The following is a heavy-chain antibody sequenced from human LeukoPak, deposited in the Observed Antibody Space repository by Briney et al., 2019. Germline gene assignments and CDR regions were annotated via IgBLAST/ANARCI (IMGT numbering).Heavy chain of an antibody. J-gene: IGHJ4*02. CDR1: GYTFTSYY. CDR3: AGDHSPIYDILTGYGLTRSYYFDY. Sequence: GASVKVSCKASGYTFTSYYMHWVRQAPGQGLEWMGIINPSGGSTSYAQKFQGRVTMTRDMSTSTVYMELSSLRSEDTAVYYCAGDHSPIYDILTGYGLTRSYYFDYWGQGTLVTVSS. V-gene: IGHV1-46*01. CDR2: INPSGGST. D-gene: IGHD3-9*01.